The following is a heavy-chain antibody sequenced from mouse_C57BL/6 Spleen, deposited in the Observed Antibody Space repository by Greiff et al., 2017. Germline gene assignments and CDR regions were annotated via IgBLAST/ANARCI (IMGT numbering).Heavy chain of an antibody. CDR2: IYPGSGST. CDR3: ASSPIYYDYDDWYLDV. Sequence: QVQLQQPGAELVKPGASVKMSCKASGYTFTSYWITWVKQRPGQGLEWIGDIYPGSGSTNYNEKFKSKATLTVDTSSSTAYMQLSSLTSEDSAVYDCASSPIYYDYDDWYLDVWGTGTTVTVSS. V-gene: IGHV1-55*01. D-gene: IGHD2-4*01. J-gene: IGHJ1*03. CDR1: GYTFTSYW.